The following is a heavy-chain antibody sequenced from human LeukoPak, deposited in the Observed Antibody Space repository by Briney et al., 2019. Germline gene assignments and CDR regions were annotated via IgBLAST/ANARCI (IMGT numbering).Heavy chain of an antibody. CDR1: GYSFTSNY. Sequence: ASVKVSCKASGYSFTSNYIHWVRQAPGQGLEWMGMIYPRDGSTSYAQRFQGRVTVTRDTSTSTVHMELSGLSSEDTAVYYCARDQEGFDYWGQGTLVTVSS. J-gene: IGHJ4*02. V-gene: IGHV1-46*01. CDR3: ARDQEGFDY. CDR2: IYPRDGST.